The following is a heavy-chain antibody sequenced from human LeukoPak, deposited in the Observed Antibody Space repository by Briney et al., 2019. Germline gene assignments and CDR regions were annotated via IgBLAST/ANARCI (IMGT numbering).Heavy chain of an antibody. CDR2: IYYSGST. CDR1: GGSISSYY. Sequence: SETLSLTCTVSGGSISSYYWSWIRQPPGKGLEWIGYIYYSGSTNYNPSLKSRVTISVDTSKNQFSLKLSSVTAADTAVYYCARRGYYDSSGYYDAFDIWGQGTMVTVSS. J-gene: IGHJ3*02. V-gene: IGHV4-59*01. CDR3: ARRGYYDSSGYYDAFDI. D-gene: IGHD3-22*01.